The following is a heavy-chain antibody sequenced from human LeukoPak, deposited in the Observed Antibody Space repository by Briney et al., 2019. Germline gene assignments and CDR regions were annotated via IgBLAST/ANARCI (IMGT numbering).Heavy chain of an antibody. J-gene: IGHJ4*02. D-gene: IGHD5-24*01. Sequence: GGSLRLSCAASGFTVSSNYMTWVRQAPGKGLEWVSVIHSGGSTYYADSVKGRFTISRDNSKNTLYLQMNSLRAEDTAIYYCTRVGYIDEGIDYWGQGTLVTVSS. CDR3: TRVGYIDEGIDY. CDR1: GFTVSSNY. CDR2: IHSGGST. V-gene: IGHV3-53*01.